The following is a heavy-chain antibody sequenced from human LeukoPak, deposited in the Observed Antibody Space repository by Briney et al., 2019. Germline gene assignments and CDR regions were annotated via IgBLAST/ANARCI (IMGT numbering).Heavy chain of an antibody. CDR1: GGSISSSLYY. CDR2: IYYSGST. CDR3: ARDQRGIAARQGYWFDP. J-gene: IGHJ5*02. D-gene: IGHD6-6*01. V-gene: IGHV4-39*07. Sequence: SETLSLTCTVSGGSISSSLYYWGWIRQPPGKGLEWIGSIYYSGSTYYNPSLKSRVSISVDTSKNQFSLKLSSVTAADTAVYYCARDQRGIAARQGYWFDPWGQGTLVTVSS.